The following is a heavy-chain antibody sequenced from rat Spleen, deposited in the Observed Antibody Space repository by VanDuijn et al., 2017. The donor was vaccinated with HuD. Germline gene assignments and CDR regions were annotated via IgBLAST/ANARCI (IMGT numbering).Heavy chain of an antibody. V-gene: IGHV2-34*01. CDR1: GFSLTTYS. J-gene: IGHJ2*01. CDR3: TREGLRVYD. D-gene: IGHD1-9*01. Sequence: QVQLKESGPGLVQPSETLSLTCTVSGFSLTTYSVSWVRQPSGKGPEWMGRMWYDGDTAYNSALKSRLSISRDTSKNQVFLKMNSLQTEDSAIYYCTREGLRVYDWGQGVLVTVSS. CDR2: MWYDGDT.